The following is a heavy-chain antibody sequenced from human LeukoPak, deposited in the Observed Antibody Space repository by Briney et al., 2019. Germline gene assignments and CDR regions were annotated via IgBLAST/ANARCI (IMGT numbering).Heavy chain of an antibody. Sequence: KTSETLSLTCTVSGGSISSYYWSWIRQPPGKGLEWIGYIYYSGSTNYNPSLKSRVTISVDTSKNQFSLKLSSVAAADTAVYYCARGVNGMDVWGQGTTVTVSS. J-gene: IGHJ6*02. D-gene: IGHD2-21*01. V-gene: IGHV4-59*08. CDR3: ARGVNGMDV. CDR2: IYYSGST. CDR1: GGSISSYY.